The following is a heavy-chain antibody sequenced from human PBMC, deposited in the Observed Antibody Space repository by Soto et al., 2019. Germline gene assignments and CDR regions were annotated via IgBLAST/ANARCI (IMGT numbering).Heavy chain of an antibody. Sequence: EVQLVESGGGLIQPGGSLRLSCAASGFTFTSYWMHWVRQVPGKGLVWVSRINSDGSTTSYADSVEGRFTISRDNAKNTLYLQMNSLRAEDTAVYYCARVGIGAYHFDCWCQGALVTVAT. CDR3: ARVGIGAYHFDC. CDR2: INSDGSTT. J-gene: IGHJ4*02. CDR1: GFTFTSYW. D-gene: IGHD3-16*01. V-gene: IGHV3-74*01.